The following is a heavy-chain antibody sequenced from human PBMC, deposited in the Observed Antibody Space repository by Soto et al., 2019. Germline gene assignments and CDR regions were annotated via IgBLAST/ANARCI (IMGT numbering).Heavy chain of an antibody. CDR1: GGSISTYY. CDR2: IYYSGST. Sequence: SETLSLTCTVSGGSISTYYWSWIWQPPGRGLEWIGYIYYSGSTNYNPSLKSRVTISVDTSKNQFSLNLSSVTTADTAVYYCARGAQRFDYWGQGTLVTVSS. CDR3: ARGAQRFDY. V-gene: IGHV4-59*01. J-gene: IGHJ4*02.